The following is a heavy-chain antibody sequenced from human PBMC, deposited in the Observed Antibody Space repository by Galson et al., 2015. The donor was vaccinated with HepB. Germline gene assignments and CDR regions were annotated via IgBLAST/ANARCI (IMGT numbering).Heavy chain of an antibody. J-gene: IGHJ4*02. Sequence: SLRLSCAASGFTFSSYAMSWVRQAPGKGLEWVSSISSSGGSTYYADSVKGRFTISRDNSKNTVYVQMDSLRAEDTAVYYCAKEDRVYSGSYKGLYFDYWGQGTPVTVSS. V-gene: IGHV3-23*01. CDR1: GFTFSSYA. CDR2: ISSSGGST. CDR3: AKEDRVYSGSYKGLYFDY. D-gene: IGHD1-26*01.